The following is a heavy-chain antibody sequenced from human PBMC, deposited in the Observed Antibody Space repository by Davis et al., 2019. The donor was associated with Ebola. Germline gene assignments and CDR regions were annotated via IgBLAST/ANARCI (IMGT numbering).Heavy chain of an antibody. J-gene: IGHJ4*02. D-gene: IGHD1-1*01. Sequence: PGGSLRLPCAASGFTFRSYGMHGVRQAPAKGREWVAVISYDGSNKYYADSVKGRFTISRDNSKNTLYLQMNSLRAEDTAVYYCAKVAGGWKGKYDYWGQGTLVTVSS. CDR2: ISYDGSNK. CDR1: GFTFRSYG. V-gene: IGHV3-33*05. CDR3: AKVAGGWKGKYDY.